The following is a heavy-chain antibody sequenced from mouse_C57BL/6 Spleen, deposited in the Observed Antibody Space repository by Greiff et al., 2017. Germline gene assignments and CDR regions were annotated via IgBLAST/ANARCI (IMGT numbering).Heavy chain of an antibody. J-gene: IGHJ2*01. CDR3: ARSLYYYGSSYDYFDY. Sequence: VKLQESGPELVKPGASVKISCKASGYAFSSSWMNWVKQRPGKGLEWIGRIYPGDGDTNYNGKFKGKATLTADKSSSTAYMQLSSLTSEDSAVYFCARSLYYYGSSYDYFDYWGQGTTLTVSS. CDR2: IYPGDGDT. D-gene: IGHD1-1*01. V-gene: IGHV1-82*01. CDR1: GYAFSSSW.